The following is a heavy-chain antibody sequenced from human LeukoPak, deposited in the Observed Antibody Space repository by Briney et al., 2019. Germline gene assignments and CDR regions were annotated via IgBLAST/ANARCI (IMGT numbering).Heavy chain of an antibody. CDR3: ARDLSVTANFDY. J-gene: IGHJ4*02. V-gene: IGHV4-38-2*02. D-gene: IGHD5-18*01. CDR2: IYHSGTT. Sequence: SETLSLTCAVSGYSISSGYYWGWIRQHPGKWLEWIGSIYHSGTTYYNPSLKSRVTISVDTSKNQFSLKLSSVTAADTAVYYCARDLSVTANFDYWGQGTLVTVSS. CDR1: GYSISSGYY.